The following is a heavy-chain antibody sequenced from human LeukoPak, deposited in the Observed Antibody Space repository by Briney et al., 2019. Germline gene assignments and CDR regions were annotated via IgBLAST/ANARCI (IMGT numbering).Heavy chain of an antibody. CDR2: MYYRGNT. CDR3: ARVDTAGLEAFDI. V-gene: IGHV4-39*07. J-gene: IGHJ3*02. D-gene: IGHD5-18*01. Sequence: SETLPLTCTVSGGSISTITYYWGWIRQPPGKGLEWVGHMYYRGNTFYNPSLKSRVTISVDTSKNQFSLKLRSVTAADTAVYYCARVDTAGLEAFDIWGQGTMVTVSS. CDR1: GGSISTITYY.